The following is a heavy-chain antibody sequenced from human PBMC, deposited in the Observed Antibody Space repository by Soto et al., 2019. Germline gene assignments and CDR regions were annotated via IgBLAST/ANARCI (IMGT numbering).Heavy chain of an antibody. J-gene: IGHJ6*02. CDR2: ISYDGSNK. V-gene: IGHV3-30-3*01. CDR1: GFTFSSYA. D-gene: IGHD3-3*01. Sequence: PGGSLRLSCAASGFTFSSYAMHWVRQAPGKGLEWVAVISYDGSNKYYADSVKGRFTISRDNSKNTLYLQMNSLRAEDTAVYYCARMSRPNTLWSGYYTSTRFFGMDVWGQGTTVTVSS. CDR3: ARMSRPNTLWSGYYTSTRFFGMDV.